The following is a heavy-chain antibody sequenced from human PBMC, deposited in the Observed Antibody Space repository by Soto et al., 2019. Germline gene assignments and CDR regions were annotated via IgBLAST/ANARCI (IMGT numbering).Heavy chain of an antibody. CDR2: ISGSGGST. CDR3: AKDLVVATITTLDY. D-gene: IGHD5-12*01. V-gene: IGHV3-23*01. CDR1: GFTFSSYA. Sequence: EVQLLESGGGLVQPGGSLRLSCAASGFTFSSYAMSWVRQAPGKGLEWVSAISGSGGSTYYADSVKGRFTISRDNSKNPLYLQMNSLRAEDTAVYYCAKDLVVATITTLDYWGQGTLVTVSS. J-gene: IGHJ4*02.